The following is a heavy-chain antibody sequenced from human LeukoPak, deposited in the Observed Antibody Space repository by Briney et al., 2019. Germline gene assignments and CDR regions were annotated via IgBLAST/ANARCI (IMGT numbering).Heavy chain of an antibody. CDR1: GGTFSSYA. CDR2: IIPIFGTA. CDR3: ARPTMVRGVPTGAFDI. D-gene: IGHD3-10*01. V-gene: IGHV1-69*06. J-gene: IGHJ3*02. Sequence: GASVKVSCKASGGTFSSYAISWVRQAPGQGLEWMGGIIPIFGTANYAQKFQGRVTITADKSTSTAYMELSSLRSEDTAVYYCARPTMVRGVPTGAFDIWGQGTMVTVSS.